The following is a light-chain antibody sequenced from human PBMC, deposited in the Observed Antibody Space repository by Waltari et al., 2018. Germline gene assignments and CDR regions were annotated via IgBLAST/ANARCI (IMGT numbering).Light chain of an antibody. CDR1: QTVLYSSNNKNY. J-gene: IGKJ1*01. CDR2: WAA. Sequence: DIVMTQSPDSLAVSLGERATINCKSSQTVLYSSNNKNYLAWYQQKPGQPPKLLIYWAATRESWVPDRFSGSGSGTDFTLTISSLQAEDVAVYYCQQYYITPPTFGQGTKVEIK. V-gene: IGKV4-1*01. CDR3: QQYYITPPT.